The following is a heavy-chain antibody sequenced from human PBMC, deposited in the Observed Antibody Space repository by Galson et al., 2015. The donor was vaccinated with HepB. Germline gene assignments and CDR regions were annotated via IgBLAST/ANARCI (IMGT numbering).Heavy chain of an antibody. Sequence: SLRLSCAASGFTFSSYGMHWVRQAPGKGLEWVAVISYDGSNKYYADSVKGRFTISRANSKNTLYLQMNSLRAEDTAVYYCAKASYELGYCSSTSCYFDYWGQGTLVTVSS. D-gene: IGHD2-2*01. CDR2: ISYDGSNK. J-gene: IGHJ4*02. CDR3: AKASYELGYCSSTSCYFDY. CDR1: GFTFSSYG. V-gene: IGHV3-30*18.